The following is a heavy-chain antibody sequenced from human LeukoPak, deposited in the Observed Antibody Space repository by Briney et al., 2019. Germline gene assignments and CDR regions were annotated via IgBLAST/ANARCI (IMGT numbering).Heavy chain of an antibody. Sequence: GRSLRPSCAASGFTFSSYAMHWVRQAPGKGLEWVAVISYDGSNKYYADSVKGRFTISRDNSKNTLYLQMNSLRAEDTAVYYCASVRYSGSLFDYWGQGTLVTVSS. V-gene: IGHV3-30-3*01. CDR3: ASVRYSGSLFDY. J-gene: IGHJ4*02. D-gene: IGHD5-12*01. CDR1: GFTFSSYA. CDR2: ISYDGSNK.